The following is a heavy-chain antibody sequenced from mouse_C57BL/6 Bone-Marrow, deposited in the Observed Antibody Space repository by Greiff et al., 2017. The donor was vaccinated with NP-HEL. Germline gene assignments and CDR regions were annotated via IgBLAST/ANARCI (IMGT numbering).Heavy chain of an antibody. CDR2: IRSKSSNYAT. D-gene: IGHD1-1*01. CDR3: VTHYYGSSYGYFDV. Sequence: GGGLVQPKGSLKLSCAASGFTFNTYAMHWVRQAPGKGLEWVARIRSKSSNYATYYADSVKDSFTISRDDSQSMLYLQMNNLKTEDTAMYYGVTHYYGSSYGYFDVWGTGTTVTVSS. V-gene: IGHV10-3*01. J-gene: IGHJ1*03. CDR1: GFTFNTYA.